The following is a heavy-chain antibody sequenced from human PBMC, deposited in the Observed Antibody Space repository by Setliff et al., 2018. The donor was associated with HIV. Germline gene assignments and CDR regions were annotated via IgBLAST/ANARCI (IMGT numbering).Heavy chain of an antibody. CDR2: IFYSGRS. V-gene: IGHV4-39*07. J-gene: IGHJ4*02. D-gene: IGHD2-2*01. CDR1: GGSISSSDYY. CDR3: ARQGLVLVPASIDWRLPPSPFDY. Sequence: SETLSLTCTVSGGSISSSDYYWGWIRQPPGKGLEWIGSIFYSGRSTYNPSLRSRVTISVDTSKDQFSLSLTSVTAADTAGYYCARQGLVLVPASIDWRLPPSPFDYWGQGALVTVSS.